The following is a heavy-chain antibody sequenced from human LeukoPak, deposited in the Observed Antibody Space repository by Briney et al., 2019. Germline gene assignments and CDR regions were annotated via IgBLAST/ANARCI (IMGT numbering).Heavy chain of an antibody. V-gene: IGHV1-18*01. J-gene: IGHJ6*02. CDR2: VASYNGNT. Sequence: GASVKVSCKVFDYTSTKSGISWVRQAPGQGFEWMGWVASYNGNTDYDQKFQGRVTMTTDPSTSTAYMELRSLTSDDTAVYYCVRDTGYHYYYGMEVWGQGTTVIVSS. CDR3: VRDTGYHYYYGMEV. D-gene: IGHD2-2*03. CDR1: DYTSTKSG.